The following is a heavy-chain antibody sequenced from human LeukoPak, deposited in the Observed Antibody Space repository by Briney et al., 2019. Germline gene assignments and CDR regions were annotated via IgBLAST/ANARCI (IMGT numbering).Heavy chain of an antibody. CDR3: ARTNYYDSSGYYGYFDSSGYYVYFDY. CDR2: ISGYNENP. CDR1: GYTLSSYG. Sequence: ASVKLSYKASGYTLSSYGIIWVRQAPAQVLESMQWISGYNENPNYAQKVQGRVTMTTETSTSTAYMELRSLTSDDTAVYYCARTNYYDSSGYYGYFDSSGYYVYFDYWGQGTLVTVSS. D-gene: IGHD3-22*01. J-gene: IGHJ4*02. V-gene: IGHV1-18*01.